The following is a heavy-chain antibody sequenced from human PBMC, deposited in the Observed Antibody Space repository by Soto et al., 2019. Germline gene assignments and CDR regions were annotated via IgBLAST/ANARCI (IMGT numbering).Heavy chain of an antibody. CDR2: LNPNSGDT. J-gene: IGHJ3*02. D-gene: IGHD3-22*01. Sequence: ASVKVSCKASGYTFSSYDINWVRQATGQGLEWMGWLNPNSGDTGYAQKFQGRVTMTRDTSTSTVYMELSSLRSEDTAVYYCARDGDSSKNDAFDIWGQGTMVTVSS. V-gene: IGHV1-8*01. CDR3: ARDGDSSKNDAFDI. CDR1: GYTFSSYD.